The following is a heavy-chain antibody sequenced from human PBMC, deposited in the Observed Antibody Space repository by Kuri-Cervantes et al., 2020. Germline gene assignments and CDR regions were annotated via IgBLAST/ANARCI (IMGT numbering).Heavy chain of an antibody. Sequence: GESLKISCKGSGYTFTTYPIGWVRQLPGKGLEWMGIIHPIDSDTTYSPSFQGQVTISADKSISIAYLQWSSLKASDPAIYYCARDISSSWSGGDYWGQGTLVTVSS. J-gene: IGHJ4*02. V-gene: IGHV5-51*01. CDR1: GYTFTTYP. D-gene: IGHD6-13*01. CDR2: IHPIDSDT. CDR3: ARDISSSWSGGDY.